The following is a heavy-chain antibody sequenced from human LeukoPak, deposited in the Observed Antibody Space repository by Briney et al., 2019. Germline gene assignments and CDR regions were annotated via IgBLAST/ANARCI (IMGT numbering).Heavy chain of an antibody. CDR3: ARAGRSNWDEYFHH. CDR2: IYHSGST. Sequence: SETLSLTCAVSGGSISSSNWWSWVRQPPGKGLEWIGEIYHSGSTNYNPSLKSRVTISVDKSKNQFSLKLSSVTAADTAVYYCARAGRSNWDEYFHHWGQGTLVTVSS. J-gene: IGHJ1*01. CDR1: GGSISSSNW. V-gene: IGHV4-4*02. D-gene: IGHD6-13*01.